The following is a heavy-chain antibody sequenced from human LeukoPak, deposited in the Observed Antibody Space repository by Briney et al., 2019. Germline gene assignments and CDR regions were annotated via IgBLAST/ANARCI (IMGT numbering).Heavy chain of an antibody. D-gene: IGHD6-6*01. J-gene: IGHJ6*04. Sequence: GGSLRLSCAASGFTFSSYSMNWVRQAPGKGLEWVSSISSSSSYIYYADSVKGRFTISRDNAKNSLYLQMNSLRAEDTAVYYCARDRIAARLMDVWGKGTTVTVSS. CDR3: ARDRIAARLMDV. V-gene: IGHV3-21*01. CDR1: GFTFSSYS. CDR2: ISSSSSYI.